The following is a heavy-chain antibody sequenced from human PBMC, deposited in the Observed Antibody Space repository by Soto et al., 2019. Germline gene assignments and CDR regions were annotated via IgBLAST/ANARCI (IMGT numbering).Heavy chain of an antibody. V-gene: IGHV3-53*01. J-gene: IGHJ4*02. CDR1: GFAVSSTY. D-gene: IGHD6-19*01. CDR3: VQTTGWPGFDF. CDR2: IYGGGTT. Sequence: EVQLVESGGGLIQPGGSLRLSCAASGFAVSSTYMTWVRQAPGKGLEWVSVIYGGGTTYYADSVKGRFTISRDTSKNKLYLQINSLRAEDTVVYDCVQTTGWPGFDFWGQGTLVTVSS.